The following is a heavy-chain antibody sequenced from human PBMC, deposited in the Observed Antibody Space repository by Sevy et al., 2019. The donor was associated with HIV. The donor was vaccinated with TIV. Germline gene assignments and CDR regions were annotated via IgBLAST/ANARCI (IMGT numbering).Heavy chain of an antibody. Sequence: GGSLRLSCAASGFIVTSNYMSWVRQAPGKGLEWVSVIHGGGTTQYADSVKGRFTISRDNSKNTLYLQMNTLRAEDTAVYYCARTPMGNYVDYFDYWGQRTLVTVSS. CDR2: IHGGGTT. CDR3: ARTPMGNYVDYFDY. CDR1: GFIVTSNY. V-gene: IGHV3-53*01. D-gene: IGHD1-7*01. J-gene: IGHJ4*02.